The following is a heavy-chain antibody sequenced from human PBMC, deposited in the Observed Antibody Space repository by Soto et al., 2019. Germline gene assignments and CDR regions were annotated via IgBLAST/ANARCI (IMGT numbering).Heavy chain of an antibody. CDR3: AKGGIVSWGAFDI. V-gene: IGHV3-30*18. CDR2: ISYDGSNK. J-gene: IGHJ3*02. CDR1: GFTFSSYG. Sequence: QVQLVESGGGVVQPGRSLRLSCAASGFTFSSYGMHWVRQAPGKGLEWVAVISYDGSNKYYADSVKGRFTISRDNSKNTLYLQINSLRAEDTAVYYCAKGGIVSWGAFDIWGQGTMVTVSS. D-gene: IGHD3-16*02.